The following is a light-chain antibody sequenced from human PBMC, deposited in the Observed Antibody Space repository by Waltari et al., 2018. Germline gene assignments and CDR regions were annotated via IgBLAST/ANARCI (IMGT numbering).Light chain of an antibody. V-gene: IGLV3-1*01. CDR3: QASDSSTVL. CDR1: KLGDKY. CDR2: QDN. J-gene: IGLJ2*01. Sequence: SYELTQPPSVSVSLGQTASITGSGDKLGDKYACWYQQRPGQSPVLVIYQDNRRPSGIPERFSGSNSGNTATLTISGTQAMDEADYYCQASDSSTVLFGGGTKLTVL.